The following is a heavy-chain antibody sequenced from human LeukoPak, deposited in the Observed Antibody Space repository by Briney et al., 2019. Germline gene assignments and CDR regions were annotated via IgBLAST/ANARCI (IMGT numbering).Heavy chain of an antibody. V-gene: IGHV1-18*01. Sequence: ASVKVSCKASGYTFTSYGISWVRQAPGQGLEWMGWISTYNGNTNYAQKLQGRVTMTTDTSTSTAYMELRSLRSDDTAVYYCARDSFYDSSGYYYPYGMDVWGQGTTVTVSS. CDR2: ISTYNGNT. D-gene: IGHD3-22*01. CDR1: GYTFTSYG. CDR3: ARDSFYDSSGYYYPYGMDV. J-gene: IGHJ6*02.